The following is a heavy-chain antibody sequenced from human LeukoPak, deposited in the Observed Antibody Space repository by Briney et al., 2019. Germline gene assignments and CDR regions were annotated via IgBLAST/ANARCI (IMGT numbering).Heavy chain of an antibody. CDR3: VRLTPYDSSGYYHGRTTDAFDI. CDR2: MNPNSGNT. Sequence: ASVKVSCKASGYTFTSYDINWVRQATGQGLEWMGWMNPNSGNTGYAQKFQGRVTMTRNTSISTAYMELSSLRSEDTAVYYCVRLTPYDSSGYYHGRTTDAFDIWGQGTMVTVSS. CDR1: GYTFTSYD. D-gene: IGHD3-22*01. V-gene: IGHV1-8*01. J-gene: IGHJ3*02.